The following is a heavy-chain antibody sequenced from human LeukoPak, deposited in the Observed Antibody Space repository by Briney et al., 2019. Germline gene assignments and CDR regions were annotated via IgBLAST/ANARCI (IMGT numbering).Heavy chain of an antibody. V-gene: IGHV1-2*02. D-gene: IGHD2-15*01. CDR2: INPNSGGA. J-gene: IGHJ4*02. CDR3: ARGLPLPSSRSFDY. Sequence: ASVKVSCKASGYTFTGYYMHWVGQAPGQGLEWMGWINPNSGGANYAQKFQGRVTMTRDTSISTAYMELSRLRSDDTAVYYCARGLPLPSSRSFDYWGQGTLVTVSS. CDR1: GYTFTGYY.